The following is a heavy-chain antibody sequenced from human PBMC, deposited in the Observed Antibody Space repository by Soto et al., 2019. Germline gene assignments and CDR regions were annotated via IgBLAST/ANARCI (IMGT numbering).Heavy chain of an antibody. CDR2: INSDGSVS. J-gene: IGHJ6*03. CDR3: ARGDCVGGTCYSLAGSFYYYMEV. V-gene: IGHV3-74*01. D-gene: IGHD2-15*01. CDR1: GFTFSNYW. Sequence: EVQLVESGGGLVQPGGSLRLSCAASGFTFSNYWMYWVRQAPGEGLVWVSRINSDGSVSSYADSVKGRLTISRDNVKNTLYLQMDSLRAEDTAVYYCARGDCVGGTCYSLAGSFYYYMEVWGKGTTVTVFS.